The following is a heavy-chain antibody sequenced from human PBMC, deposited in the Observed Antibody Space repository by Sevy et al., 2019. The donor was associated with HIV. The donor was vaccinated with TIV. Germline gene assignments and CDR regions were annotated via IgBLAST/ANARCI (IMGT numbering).Heavy chain of an antibody. J-gene: IGHJ3*01. V-gene: IGHV3-23*01. CDR2: ISGSGGGT. CDR1: GFIFSGYT. Sequence: GGSPRLSCAASGFIFSGYTMSWVRQAPGKGLEWVSSISGSGGGTYYADSVKGRFTISRDNSKNTLYLQANSLRAEDTAVYYCANGPARTFDVWGQGTMVTVSS. CDR3: ANGPARTFDV.